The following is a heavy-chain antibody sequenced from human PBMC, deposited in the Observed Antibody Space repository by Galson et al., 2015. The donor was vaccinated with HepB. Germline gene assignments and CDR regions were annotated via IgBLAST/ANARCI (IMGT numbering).Heavy chain of an antibody. D-gene: IGHD6-13*01. CDR3: AKCSSSWYTYYYYGMDV. CDR1: GFTFSSYA. Sequence: SLRLSCAASGFTFSSYAMSWVRQAPGKGLEWVSAISGSGGSTYYADSVKGRFTISRDNSKNTLYLQMNSLRAEDTAVYYCAKCSSSWYTYYYYGMDVWGQGTTATVSS. J-gene: IGHJ6*02. V-gene: IGHV3-23*01. CDR2: ISGSGGST.